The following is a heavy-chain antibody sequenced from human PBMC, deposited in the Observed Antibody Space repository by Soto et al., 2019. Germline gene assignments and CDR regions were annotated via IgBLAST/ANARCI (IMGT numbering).Heavy chain of an antibody. CDR2: ISGSSEFT. CDR1: GFTFSDYY. V-gene: IGHV3-11*05. Sequence: QVQLVESGGGLVKPGGSLRLSCATSGFTFSDYYMTWIRQAPGKGLEWLSFISGSSEFTNYADSVRGRFTISRDNAKNSLYRQMSSLRADDTAVYYCARARLTSTVTTGYWGQGTLVTVSS. J-gene: IGHJ4*02. D-gene: IGHD4-17*01. CDR3: ARARLTSTVTTGY.